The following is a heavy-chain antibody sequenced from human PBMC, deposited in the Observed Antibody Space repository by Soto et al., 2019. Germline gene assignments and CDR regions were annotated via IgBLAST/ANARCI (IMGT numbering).Heavy chain of an antibody. J-gene: IGHJ3*02. Sequence: VGSLRLSCAASGFTFSSYSMNWVRQAPGRGLEWVSSISSSSSYLYYADSVKGRFTISRDNAKNSLYLQMNSLRAEDTAVDYCARVGIAAAGTAFDIWGQGTMVTVSS. CDR3: ARVGIAAAGTAFDI. D-gene: IGHD6-13*01. CDR1: GFTFSSYS. V-gene: IGHV3-21*01. CDR2: ISSSSSYL.